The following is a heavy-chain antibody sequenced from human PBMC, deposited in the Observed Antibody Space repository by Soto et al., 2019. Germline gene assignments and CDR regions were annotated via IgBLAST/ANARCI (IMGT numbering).Heavy chain of an antibody. CDR3: AKKPSAGSSWGPFDY. V-gene: IGHV3-7*01. CDR1: GFTFSSYW. J-gene: IGHJ4*02. Sequence: PGGSLRLSCAASGFTFSSYWMSWVRQAPGKGLEWVAKINQHGSEKYYVDSVKGRFTISRDDAENSLYLEMHSLRAEDTAVYYCAKKPSAGSSWGPFDYWGQGTLVTVSS. D-gene: IGHD6-6*01. CDR2: INQHGSEK.